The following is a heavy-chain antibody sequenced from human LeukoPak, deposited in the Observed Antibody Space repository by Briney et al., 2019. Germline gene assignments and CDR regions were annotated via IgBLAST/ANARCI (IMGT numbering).Heavy chain of an antibody. CDR3: ARVRGYCSGATCYDIIDY. J-gene: IGHJ4*02. CDR1: GGSISSGDYY. V-gene: IGHV4-30-4*01. Sequence: SETLSLTYTVSGGSISSGDYYWSWIRQPPGKGLEWIGHISYSGNSYYNPSLKSRLTISIDTSKNQFFLRLNSVTAADTAVYYCARVRGYCSGATCYDIIDYWGQGTLVTVSS. D-gene: IGHD2-15*01. CDR2: ISYSGNS.